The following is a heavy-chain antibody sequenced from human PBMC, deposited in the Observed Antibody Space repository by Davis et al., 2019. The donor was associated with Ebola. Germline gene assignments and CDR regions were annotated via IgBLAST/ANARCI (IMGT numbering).Heavy chain of an antibody. D-gene: IGHD6-13*01. Sequence: HTGGSLRLSCKGSGYTFSSFWMNWVRQAPGKGLEWVSRINNDGTSTNYTDVVRGRFTVSRDNSKGSLYLQINSLKSEDTALYFCARCPMPSWYADYYKYGMDVWGQGTTVTASS. CDR3: ARCPMPSWYADYYKYGMDV. CDR2: INNDGTST. CDR1: GYTFSSFW. V-gene: IGHV3-74*01. J-gene: IGHJ6*02.